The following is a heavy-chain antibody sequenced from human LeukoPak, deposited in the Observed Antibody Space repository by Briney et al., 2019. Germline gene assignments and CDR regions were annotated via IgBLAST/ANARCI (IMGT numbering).Heavy chain of an antibody. J-gene: IGHJ4*02. CDR3: ARLCSGLAWGVYFDY. V-gene: IGHV1-69*05. CDR2: IIPIFGTA. CDR1: GGTFSSYA. D-gene: IGHD6-19*01. Sequence: ASVKVSCKASGGTFSSYAISWVRQAPGQGLEWMGRIIPIFGTANYAQKFQGRGTITTDESTSTAYMELSSLRSEDTAVYYCARLCSGLAWGVYFDYWGQGTLVTVSS.